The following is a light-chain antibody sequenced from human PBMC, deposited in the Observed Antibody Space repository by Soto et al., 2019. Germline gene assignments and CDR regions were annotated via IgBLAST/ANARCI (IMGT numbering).Light chain of an antibody. Sequence: EIVLTQSPGTLSLSPGERATLSCRASQSVSSNYLAWYQQKPGQAPRLLIYGASRRATAIPDRFSGSGSGTDFTLTIDRLEPEDFAVYYCQQYGSSLITFGQGTRLENK. V-gene: IGKV3-20*01. J-gene: IGKJ5*01. CDR3: QQYGSSLIT. CDR1: QSVSSNY. CDR2: GAS.